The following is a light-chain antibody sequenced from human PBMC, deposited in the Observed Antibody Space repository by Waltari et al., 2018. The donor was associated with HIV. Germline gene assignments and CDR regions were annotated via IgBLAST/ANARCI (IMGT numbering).Light chain of an antibody. CDR2: VNSDGSH. CDR1: SGHSNYD. CDR3: QTWGSGIHVV. J-gene: IGLJ2*01. Sequence: QLALTQSPSASASVGASVNLTCTLSSGHSNYDIAWPQQQPEKGPRYLMKVNSDGSHKKEDGVPDRSSGSSSGAERYLTISSLQSEDEGDYYCQTWGSGIHVVFGGGTKVTVL. V-gene: IGLV4-69*01.